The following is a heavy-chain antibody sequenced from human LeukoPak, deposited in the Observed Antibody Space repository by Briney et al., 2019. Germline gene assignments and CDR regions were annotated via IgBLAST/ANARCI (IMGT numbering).Heavy chain of an antibody. CDR3: AKDTSWAAAGDYFDC. J-gene: IGHJ4*02. CDR2: ISGSGGST. D-gene: IGHD6-13*01. CDR1: GFTFFDYA. Sequence: GGSLRLSCAASGFTFFDYAMTWVRQAPGKGLEWVSAISGSGGSTYYADSVKGRFTISRDNSKNTLYLQMNSLRAEDTAVYYCAKDTSWAAAGDYFDCWGQGTLVTVSS. V-gene: IGHV3-23*01.